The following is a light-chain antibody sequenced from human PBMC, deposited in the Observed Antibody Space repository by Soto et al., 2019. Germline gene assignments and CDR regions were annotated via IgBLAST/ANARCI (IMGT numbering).Light chain of an antibody. CDR2: EGS. CDR3: CSYAGSSTYV. V-gene: IGLV2-23*01. Sequence: QSVLTQPASVSGSPGQSITISCTGTSSDVGSYNLVSWYQQHPGKAPKLMIYEGSKRPSGVSNRFSGSKSGNTADLTISGLQAEDEADYYCCSYAGSSTYVFGTGTKLTVL. CDR1: SSDVGSYNL. J-gene: IGLJ1*01.